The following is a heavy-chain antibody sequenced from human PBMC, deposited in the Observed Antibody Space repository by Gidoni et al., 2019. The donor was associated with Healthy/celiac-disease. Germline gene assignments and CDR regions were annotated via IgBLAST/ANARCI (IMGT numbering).Heavy chain of an antibody. Sequence: EVQLVQSGAEVKKPGATVKILCQVPGYTFTDYYMHWVQQATGKGLEWMGLVDPEDGETIYAEKFQGRVTITADTSTDTAYMGLGSLRSEDTAVYYCATVTTGTHVGRDNWFDPWGQGTLVTVSS. D-gene: IGHD1-7*01. CDR3: ATVTTGTHVGRDNWFDP. V-gene: IGHV1-69-2*01. CDR2: VDPEDGET. CDR1: GYTFTDYY. J-gene: IGHJ5*02.